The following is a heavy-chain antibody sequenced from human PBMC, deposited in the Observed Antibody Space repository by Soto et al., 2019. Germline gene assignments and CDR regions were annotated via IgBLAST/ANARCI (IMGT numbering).Heavy chain of an antibody. CDR3: VRLGTTTCYGRFDP. J-gene: IGHJ5*02. D-gene: IGHD2-2*01. V-gene: IGHV4-30-4*01. Sequence: PSETLSLTCTVSGGSISSADYYWSWIRQPPGKGLEWIGYIYHSGSTFYNPSLESRVSVSIDTSKNQFFLKLSSVTAVDTAVYYCVRLGTTTCYGRFDPWGQGTLVTVSS. CDR2: IYHSGST. CDR1: GGSISSADYY.